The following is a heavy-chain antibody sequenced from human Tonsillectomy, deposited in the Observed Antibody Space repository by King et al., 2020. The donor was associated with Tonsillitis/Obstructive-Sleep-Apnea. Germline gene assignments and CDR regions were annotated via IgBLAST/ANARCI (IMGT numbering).Heavy chain of an antibody. J-gene: IGHJ4*02. CDR2: IIPIFGTI. Sequence: QLVQSGAEVKKPGSSVKVSCKASGGTFSSYVINWVRQAPGQGLEWLGGIIPIFGTINYAQRFQGRVTFSAVEFTSTAYMELSSLRSEDTAVYYCASFTDTIFGVVIPPNFDYWGQGTLVTVSS. V-gene: IGHV1-69*12. CDR1: GGTFSSYV. CDR3: ASFTDTIFGVVIPPNFDY. D-gene: IGHD3-3*01.